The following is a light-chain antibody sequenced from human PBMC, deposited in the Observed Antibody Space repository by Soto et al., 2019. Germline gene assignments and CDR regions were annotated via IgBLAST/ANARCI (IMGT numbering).Light chain of an antibody. Sequence: EIVLTQSPATLSLSPGERATLSCRASQSVSSYLAWYQQKPGQAPRLLIYDASSRATGIPARFSGSGSGTDFTLTISSLEPEDFAVYCCQQRSNWLTFGGGTKVEI. CDR2: DAS. CDR3: QQRSNWLT. J-gene: IGKJ4*01. CDR1: QSVSSY. V-gene: IGKV3-11*01.